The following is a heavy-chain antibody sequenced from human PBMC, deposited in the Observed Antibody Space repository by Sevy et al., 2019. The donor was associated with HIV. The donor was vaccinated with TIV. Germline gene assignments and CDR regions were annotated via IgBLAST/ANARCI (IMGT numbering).Heavy chain of an antibody. V-gene: IGHV6-1*01. CDR1: GDSVSSNSAA. J-gene: IGHJ5*02. D-gene: IGHD6-6*01. CDR3: AREETISIAAQEWFDP. Sequence: SETLSLTCAISGDSVSSNSAAWNWIRQSPSRGLEWLGRTYYRSKWYNDYAVSVKSRITINLDTSKNQFSLQLNSVTPEDTAVYYCAREETISIAAQEWFDPWGQGTLVTVSS. CDR2: TYYRSKWYN.